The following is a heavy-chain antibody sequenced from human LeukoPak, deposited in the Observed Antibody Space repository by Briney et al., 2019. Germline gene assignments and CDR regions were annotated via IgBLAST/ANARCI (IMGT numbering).Heavy chain of an antibody. CDR3: ARDMGWLQPDNWFDP. CDR2: INPNSGGT. V-gene: IGHV1-2*02. D-gene: IGHD5-24*01. Sequence: ASVKVSCKASGYTFTGYYMHWVRQAPGQGLEWMGWINPNSGGTNYAQKFQDRVTMTRDTSISTAYMELSRLRSDDTAVYYCARDMGWLQPDNWFDPWGQGTLVTVSS. J-gene: IGHJ5*02. CDR1: GYTFTGYY.